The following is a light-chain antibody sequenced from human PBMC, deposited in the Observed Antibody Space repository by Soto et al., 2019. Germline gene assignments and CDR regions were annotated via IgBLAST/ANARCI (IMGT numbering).Light chain of an antibody. CDR2: DVN. Sequence: QLVLTQPASVSGSPGQSITVSCTGTSSDVGAYNHVSWYQQHPGKAPKLMIYDVNNRPSGVSDRFSGSKSGNTASLTISGLQAEDEADYYCSSYTRRSTLVFGGGTKLTVL. V-gene: IGLV2-14*01. CDR1: SSDVGAYNH. J-gene: IGLJ2*01. CDR3: SSYTRRSTLV.